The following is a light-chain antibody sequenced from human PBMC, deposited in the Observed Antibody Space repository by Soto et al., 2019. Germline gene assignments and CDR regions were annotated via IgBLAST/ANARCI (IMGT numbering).Light chain of an antibody. J-gene: IGLJ2*01. CDR2: EVS. Sequence: QSALTQPASVSGSPGQAITISCTGTSSDIGSYNYVSWYRQHPGKAPKLLIYEVSHRPSGVSDRFSGSKSGNTASLTISGLQAEDEADYFCTSFSSSSTVIFGGGTKLTVL. V-gene: IGLV2-14*01. CDR1: SSDIGSYNY. CDR3: TSFSSSSTVI.